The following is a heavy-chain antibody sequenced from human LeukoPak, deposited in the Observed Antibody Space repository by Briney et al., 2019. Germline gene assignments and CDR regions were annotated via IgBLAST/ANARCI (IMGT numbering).Heavy chain of an antibody. V-gene: IGHV3-23*01. CDR2: ISGSGGST. CDR1: GFTFSSYA. D-gene: IGHD5-18*01. Sequence: GGSLSLSCAVSGFTFSSYAMSWVRQPPGKGLEWVSAISGSGGSTYHADSVKGRFTISRDNSKNTLYLQMNSLRAEDTAVYYCAKWDTAMVTGIDYWGQGTLVTVS. J-gene: IGHJ4*02. CDR3: AKWDTAMVTGIDY.